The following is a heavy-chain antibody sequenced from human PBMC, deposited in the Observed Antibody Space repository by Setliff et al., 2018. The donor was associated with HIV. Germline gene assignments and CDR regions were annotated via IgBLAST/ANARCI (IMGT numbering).Heavy chain of an antibody. Sequence: PSETLSLTCTVSGGSISGYYWSWIRQAPGKGLEWLGYIYISGTTNYNPSLKGRVTMFLDTSKNQFSLKLTSVTAADTAVYYCARRSIVGSTRGYYYYALDVWGQGTTVTVSS. J-gene: IGHJ6*02. CDR3: ARRSIVGSTRGYYYYALDV. D-gene: IGHD1-26*01. CDR1: GGSISGYY. CDR2: IYISGTT. V-gene: IGHV4-4*08.